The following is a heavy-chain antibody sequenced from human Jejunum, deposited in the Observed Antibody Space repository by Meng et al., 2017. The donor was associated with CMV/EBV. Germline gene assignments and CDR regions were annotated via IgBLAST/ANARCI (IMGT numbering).Heavy chain of an antibody. V-gene: IGHV1-3*01. CDR1: GYTFTNYT. J-gene: IGHJ4*02. D-gene: IGHD3-10*01. Sequence: SCKASGYTFTNYTVYWVRQAPGQRLEWMGGINAGNGNTKYSQKFQGRVTITRDTSASTAYIELSGLRSEDTAVYYCATDRSGSGLEYWGQGTLVTVSS. CDR3: ATDRSGSGLEY. CDR2: INAGNGNT.